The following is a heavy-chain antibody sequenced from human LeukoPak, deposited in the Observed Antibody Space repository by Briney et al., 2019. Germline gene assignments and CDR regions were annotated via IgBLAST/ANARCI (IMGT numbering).Heavy chain of an antibody. CDR2: IIPIFGTA. J-gene: IGHJ5*02. V-gene: IGHV1-69*05. CDR3: VRADGIVVKWFDP. CDR1: GGTFSSYA. Sequence: SVKVSCKAPGGTFSSYAISWVRQAPGQGLEWMGGIIPIFGTANYAQKFEGRVTMTRNTSISTAYMELSSLRSEDTAVYYCVRADGIVVKWFDPWGQGTLVTVSS. D-gene: IGHD1-26*01.